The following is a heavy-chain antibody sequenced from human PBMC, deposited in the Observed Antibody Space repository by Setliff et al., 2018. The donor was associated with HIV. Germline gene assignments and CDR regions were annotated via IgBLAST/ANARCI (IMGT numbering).Heavy chain of an antibody. D-gene: IGHD1-1*01. CDR1: SGSITSRTYY. CDR3: ARHGDDMGADYFDL. CDR2: IFYSGIT. J-gene: IGHJ4*02. Sequence: LSLTCTVSSGSITSRTYYWGWIRQPPGKGLEWIGSIFYSGITCYNPSLKSRVSISVDTSKNQFSLKVASVTAADTAIYYCARHGDDMGADYFDLWGLGTLVTVSS. V-gene: IGHV4-39*01.